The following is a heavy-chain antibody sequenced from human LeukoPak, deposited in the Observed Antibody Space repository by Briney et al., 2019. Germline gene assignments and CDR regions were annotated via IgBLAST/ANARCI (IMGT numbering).Heavy chain of an antibody. CDR3: ARHTNDYGGYGDY. CDR2: IYPGDSDT. CDR1: GYRFTSYW. J-gene: IGHJ4*02. V-gene: IGHV5-51*01. Sequence: GESLKISCKGSGYRFTSYWTGWVRQMPGKGLEWMGIIYPGDSDTRYSPSFQGQVTISADKSISAAYLRWSSLKASDTAMYYCARHTNDYGGYGDYWGQGTLVTVSS. D-gene: IGHD4-23*01.